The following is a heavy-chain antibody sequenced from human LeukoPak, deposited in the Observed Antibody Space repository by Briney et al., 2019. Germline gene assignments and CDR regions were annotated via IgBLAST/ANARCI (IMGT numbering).Heavy chain of an antibody. D-gene: IGHD2-15*01. Sequence: GSLRLSCAASGFTFSSYDVNWVRQPPGKGLEWIGEINPSGSTIHNPSLKSRVTISLDTSKNQFSLKLSSVTAADTAVCYCARETKLLANPQYYFFMDVWGKGTAVTVSS. V-gene: IGHV4-34*01. J-gene: IGHJ6*03. CDR2: INPSGST. CDR3: ARETKLLANPQYYFFMDV. CDR1: GFTFSSYD.